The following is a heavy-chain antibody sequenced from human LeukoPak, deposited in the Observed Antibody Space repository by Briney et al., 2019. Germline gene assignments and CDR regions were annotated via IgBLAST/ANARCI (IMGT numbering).Heavy chain of an antibody. D-gene: IGHD5-18*01. V-gene: IGHV4-30-4*01. CDR1: GGSISSGDYY. CDR2: IYYSGST. Sequence: PSQTLSLTCTVSGGSISSGDYYWSWIRQPPGKGLEWIGYIYYSGSTYYNPPLKSRVTISVDTSKNQFSLKLSSVTAADTAVYYCATGPIDTAMADYYYYGMDVWGKGTTVTVSS. CDR3: ATGPIDTAMADYYYYGMDV. J-gene: IGHJ6*04.